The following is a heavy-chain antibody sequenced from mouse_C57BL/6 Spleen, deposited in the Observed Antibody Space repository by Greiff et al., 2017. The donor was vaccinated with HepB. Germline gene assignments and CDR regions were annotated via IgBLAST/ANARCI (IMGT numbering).Heavy chain of an antibody. J-gene: IGHJ2*01. CDR3: AGFLFDY. Sequence: EVMLVESGGGLVKPGGSLKLSCAASGFTFSDYGMHWVRQAPEKGLEWVAYISSGSSTIYYADTVKGRFTISRDNAQNTLCLQMTSLRSEDTAMYYCAGFLFDYWGQGTTLTVSS. CDR2: ISSGSSTI. V-gene: IGHV5-17*01. CDR1: GFTFSDYG.